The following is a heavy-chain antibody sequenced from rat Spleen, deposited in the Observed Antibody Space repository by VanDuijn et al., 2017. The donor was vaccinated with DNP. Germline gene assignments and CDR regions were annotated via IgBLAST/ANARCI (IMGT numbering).Heavy chain of an antibody. CDR2: IRFDGGST. V-gene: IGHV5-20*01. CDR1: GFTFSDYY. Sequence: EVQLVESGGGLVQPGRSLKLSCATSGFTFSDYYMAWVRQAPTKGLEWVAYIRFDGGSTYYGDSVKGRFTISRDNGKSTLYLQMESLRSEDTATYYCTKDAFDYWGQGVMVTVSS. CDR3: TKDAFDY. J-gene: IGHJ2*01.